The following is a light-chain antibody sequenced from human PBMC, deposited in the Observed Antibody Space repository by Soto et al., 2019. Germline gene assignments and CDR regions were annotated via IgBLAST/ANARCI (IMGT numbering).Light chain of an antibody. CDR2: VAS. J-gene: IGKJ3*01. Sequence: EIVMTQSPATLSVSPGQRASLSCRASQSISTNLAWYQQRPVRSPRLLIFVASTRATGVPARFSGSGSGTDFTLTISSLQSEDFAVYYWQQSNKWPLFTFGPGTRVDIK. CDR3: QQSNKWPLFT. V-gene: IGKV3-15*01. CDR1: QSISTN.